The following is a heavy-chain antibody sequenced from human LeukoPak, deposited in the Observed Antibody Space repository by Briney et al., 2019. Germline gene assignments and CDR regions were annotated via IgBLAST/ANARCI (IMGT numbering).Heavy chain of an antibody. V-gene: IGHV3-33*01. CDR1: GFTFSTYA. J-gene: IGHJ4*02. CDR2: IWYDRTNK. D-gene: IGHD4-17*01. Sequence: GGSLSLSCAASGFTFSTYAMHWVRQAPGKGLEWVAVIWYDRTNKYYADSVKGRFTISRDNSKNTLYLQMSSLRAEDTAVYYCARDRLTTVTTFHFDNWGQGTLVTVSS. CDR3: ARDRLTTVTTFHFDN.